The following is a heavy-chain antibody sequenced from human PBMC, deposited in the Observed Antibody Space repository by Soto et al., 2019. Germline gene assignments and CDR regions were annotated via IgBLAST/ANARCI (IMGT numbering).Heavy chain of an antibody. V-gene: IGHV4-59*08. Sequence: SETLSLTCTVSGGSISGYYWSWIRQPPGKGLEWIAYISYSGSTKYNPSLESRVTISVDTSKNQFSLKVSSVTAADTAVYCCARTLNMGSLDYWGQGTLVTVSS. CDR2: ISYSGST. D-gene: IGHD1-26*01. J-gene: IGHJ4*02. CDR1: GGSISGYY. CDR3: ARTLNMGSLDY.